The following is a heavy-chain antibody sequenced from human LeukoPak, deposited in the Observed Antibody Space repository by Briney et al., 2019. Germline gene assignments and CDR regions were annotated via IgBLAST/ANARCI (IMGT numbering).Heavy chain of an antibody. J-gene: IGHJ6*02. CDR1: GFTFSSYS. CDR3: AKVGAAGTDFLPGTYYYYYGMDV. Sequence: GGSLRLSCAASGFTFSSYSMNWVRQAPGKGLEWVSSISSSSSYIYYADSVKGRFTISRDNARNTLYLQMNSLRAEDTAVYYCAKVGAAGTDFLPGTYYYYYGMDVWGQGTTVTVSS. CDR2: ISSSSSYI. D-gene: IGHD6-13*01. V-gene: IGHV3-21*04.